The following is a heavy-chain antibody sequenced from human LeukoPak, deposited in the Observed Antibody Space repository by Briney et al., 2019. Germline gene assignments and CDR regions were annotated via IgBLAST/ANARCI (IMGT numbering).Heavy chain of an antibody. D-gene: IGHD5-18*01. CDR3: ARGSRGYSYG. J-gene: IGHJ4*02. Sequence: SETLSLTCTVSGASVSSGSYYWSWIRQPPGKGLEWIGYIYYSGSTNYNPSLKSRVTISVDTSKNQFSPKLSSVTAADTAVYYCARGSRGYSYGWGQGTLVTVSS. V-gene: IGHV4-61*01. CDR1: GASVSSGSYY. CDR2: IYYSGST.